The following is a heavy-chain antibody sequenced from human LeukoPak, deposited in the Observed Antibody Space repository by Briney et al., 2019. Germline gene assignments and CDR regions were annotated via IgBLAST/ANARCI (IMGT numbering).Heavy chain of an antibody. D-gene: IGHD3-10*01. J-gene: IGHJ4*02. CDR3: ARGRVTMVRGVEFPFDY. CDR1: GGSFSGYY. V-gene: IGHV4-34*01. CDR2: ISHSGST. Sequence: PSETLSLTCAVYGGSFSGYYWSWIRQPPGKGLEWIGEISHSGSTNYNPSLKSRVTISVDTSKNQFSLKLSSVTAADTAVYYCARGRVTMVRGVEFPFDYWGQGTLVTVSS.